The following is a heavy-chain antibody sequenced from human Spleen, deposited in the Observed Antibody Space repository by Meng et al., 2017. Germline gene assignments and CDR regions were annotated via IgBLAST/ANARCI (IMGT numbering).Heavy chain of an antibody. Sequence: GESLKISCAASGFIFSSYNMNWVRQGPGKGLEWVSSISSSGTYISYADSVKGRFTISRDNSKNTLYLQMNSLRAEDTAVYYCAKVRDSSTSCYDYWGQGTLVTVSS. CDR3: AKVRDSSTSCYDY. CDR1: GFIFSSYN. CDR2: ISSSGTYI. V-gene: IGHV3-21*04. J-gene: IGHJ4*02. D-gene: IGHD2-2*01.